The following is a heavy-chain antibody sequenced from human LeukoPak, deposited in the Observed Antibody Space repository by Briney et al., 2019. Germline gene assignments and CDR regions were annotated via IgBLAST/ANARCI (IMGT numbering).Heavy chain of an antibody. CDR1: GFTFSTYG. Sequence: PGRSLRLSCAASGFTFSTYGMHWVRQAPGKGLEWVSSISSSSSYIYYADSVKGRFTISRDNAKNSLYLQMNSLRAEDTAVYYCAARSGSYYVFDDYRGQGTLVTVSS. CDR3: AARSGSYYVFDDY. V-gene: IGHV3-21*01. J-gene: IGHJ4*02. D-gene: IGHD1-26*01. CDR2: ISSSSSYI.